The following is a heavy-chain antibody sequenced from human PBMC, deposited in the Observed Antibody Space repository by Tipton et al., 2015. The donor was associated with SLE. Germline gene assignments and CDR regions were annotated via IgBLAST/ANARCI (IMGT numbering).Heavy chain of an antibody. V-gene: IGHV4-59*12. J-gene: IGHJ3*02. D-gene: IGHD1-26*01. CDR2: IYSSGSP. CDR3: ARPIVGVAAFHI. Sequence: LRLSCTVSGGSISSYYWSWIRQSPGKGLEWIGYIYSSGSPNYNPSLKSRVTMSVDTSKNRFSLKLSSVTAADTAVYFCARPIVGVAAFHIWGPGTMVTVSS. CDR1: GGSISSYY.